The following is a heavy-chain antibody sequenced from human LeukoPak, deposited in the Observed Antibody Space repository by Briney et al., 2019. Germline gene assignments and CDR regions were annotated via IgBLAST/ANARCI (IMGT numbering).Heavy chain of an antibody. J-gene: IGHJ4*02. CDR2: ISSSSSYI. Sequence: GGSLRLSCAASGFTFSSYSMNWVRQAPGKGLEWVSSISSSSSYIYYADSVKGRFTISRDNAKNSLYLQMNSLRAEDTAVYYCARVGAMDPSFDYWGQGTLVTVSS. CDR1: GFTFSSYS. CDR3: ARVGAMDPSFDY. D-gene: IGHD1-26*01. V-gene: IGHV3-21*01.